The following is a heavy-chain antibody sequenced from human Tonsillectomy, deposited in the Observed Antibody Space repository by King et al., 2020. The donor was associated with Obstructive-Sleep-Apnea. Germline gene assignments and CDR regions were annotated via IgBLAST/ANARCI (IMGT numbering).Heavy chain of an antibody. J-gene: IGHJ4*02. Sequence: QLQESGPGLVKPSETLSLTCTVSGGSISSSSYYWGWIRQPPGKGLEWIGSIYYSGSTYYNPSLKSQVTISVDTSKNQFSLKLSSVTAADTAVYYCATRDYYDSSGYYSNYFDYWGQGTLVTVSS. CDR2: IYYSGST. D-gene: IGHD3-22*01. CDR3: ATRDYYDSSGYYSNYFDY. CDR1: GGSISSSSYY. V-gene: IGHV4-39*07.